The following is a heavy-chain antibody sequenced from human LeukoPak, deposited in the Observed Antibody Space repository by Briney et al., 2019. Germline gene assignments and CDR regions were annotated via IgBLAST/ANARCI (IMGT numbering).Heavy chain of an antibody. CDR2: IYYSGST. V-gene: IGHV4-39*01. CDR1: GGSISSSRDY. CDR3: ARGSLTRY. J-gene: IGHJ4*02. Sequence: PSETLSLTCIVSGGSISSSRDYWAWIRQPPGKGLEWIANIYYSGSTYYSPSLKSRIIISVDTSKNQFSLKLSSVTAADTAVYYCARGSLTRYWGQGTLVTVSS.